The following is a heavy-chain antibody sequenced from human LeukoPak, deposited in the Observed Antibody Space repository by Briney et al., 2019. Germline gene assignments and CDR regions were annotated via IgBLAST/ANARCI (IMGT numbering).Heavy chain of an antibody. CDR2: ISAYNGNT. V-gene: IGHV1-18*01. Sequence: ASVTVSCKASGYTFTSYGISWVRQAPGQGLEWMGWISAYNGNTNYAQKLQGRVTMTTDTSTSTAYMELRSLRSDDTAVYYCARAYPYYDFWSGYYYYFDYWGQGTLVTVSS. CDR1: GYTFTSYG. J-gene: IGHJ4*02. CDR3: ARAYPYYDFWSGYYYYFDY. D-gene: IGHD3-3*01.